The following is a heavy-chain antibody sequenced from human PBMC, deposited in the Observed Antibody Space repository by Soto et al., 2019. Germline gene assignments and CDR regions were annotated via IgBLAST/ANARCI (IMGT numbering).Heavy chain of an antibody. Sequence: SVKVSCKTSGGTFSNDIITWVRQAPGQGLEWMGGIIPIFGTANYAQKFQGSVTITADGSTSTAYMELSRLRSEDTAVYYCARIYDCCGYYYGYSAFYIWGQGTMVTVSS. CDR1: GGTFSNDI. J-gene: IGHJ3*02. CDR3: ARIYDCCGYYYGYSAFYI. D-gene: IGHD3-22*01. V-gene: IGHV1-69*13. CDR2: IIPIFGTA.